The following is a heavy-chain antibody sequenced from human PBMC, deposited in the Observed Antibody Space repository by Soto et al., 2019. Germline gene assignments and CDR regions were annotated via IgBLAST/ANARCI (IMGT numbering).Heavy chain of an antibody. CDR3: AKDGYSSSWSTPYYFDY. V-gene: IGHV3-9*01. D-gene: IGHD6-13*01. Sequence: LRLSCAASGFTFDDYAMHWVRQAPGKGLEWVSGISWNSGSIGYADSVKGRFTISRDNAKNSLYLQMNSLRAEDTALYYYAKDGYSSSWSTPYYFDYWGQGTLVTVSS. J-gene: IGHJ4*02. CDR1: GFTFDDYA. CDR2: ISWNSGSI.